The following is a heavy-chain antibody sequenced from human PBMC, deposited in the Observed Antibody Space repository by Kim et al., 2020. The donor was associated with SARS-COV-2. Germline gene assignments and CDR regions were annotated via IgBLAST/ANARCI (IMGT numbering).Heavy chain of an antibody. V-gene: IGHV4-61*02. Sequence: SETLSLTCTVSGGSISSGSYYWSWIRQPAGKGLEWIGRIYTSGSTNYNPSLKSRVTISVDTSKNQFSLKLSTVTAADTAVYYCARDPLNFYDSSYAFDIWGRGTMLTVSS. CDR1: GGSISSGSYY. CDR2: IYTSGST. D-gene: IGHD3-22*01. CDR3: ARDPLNFYDSSYAFDI. J-gene: IGHJ3*02.